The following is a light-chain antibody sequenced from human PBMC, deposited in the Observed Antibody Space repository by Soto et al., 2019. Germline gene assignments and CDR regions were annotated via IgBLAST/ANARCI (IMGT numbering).Light chain of an antibody. CDR3: RQSSSWPRA. CDR2: DAS. Sequence: EIVLTQSPATLSLSPGGSATLSYRASQSVSTYLAWYQQKPGQAPRLVIYDASFRATGVPARFSGSGSGTDFTLTITSLEPEDFAVYYCRQSSSWPRAFGQGTKLEIK. V-gene: IGKV3-11*01. J-gene: IGKJ2*01. CDR1: QSVSTY.